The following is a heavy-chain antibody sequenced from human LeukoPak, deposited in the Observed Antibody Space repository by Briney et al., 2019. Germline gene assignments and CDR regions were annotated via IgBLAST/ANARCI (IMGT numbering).Heavy chain of an antibody. Sequence: SETLSLTCTVSGGSISSGGYYWSWIRQHPGKGLEWIGYIYYSGSTYYNPSLKSRVTISVDTSKNQFSLKLSSVTAADTAVYYCARCSSTSKIFDYWGQGTLVTVSS. J-gene: IGHJ4*02. CDR2: IYYSGST. D-gene: IGHD2-2*01. CDR3: ARCSSTSKIFDY. CDR1: GGSISSGGYY. V-gene: IGHV4-31*03.